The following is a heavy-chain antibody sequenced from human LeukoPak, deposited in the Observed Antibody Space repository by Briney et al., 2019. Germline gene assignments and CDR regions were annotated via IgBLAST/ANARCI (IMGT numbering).Heavy chain of an antibody. CDR2: LKQDASEI. Sequence: GGSLRLSCAASGFTFSTYWMNWVRQAPGKGLEWVANLKQDASEIYYVDSVKGRFTISRDNAKNSLYLQMNSLRAEDSAVYYCVRAMDVWGQGTTVTVSS. V-gene: IGHV3-7*03. CDR3: VRAMDV. CDR1: GFTFSTYW. J-gene: IGHJ6*02.